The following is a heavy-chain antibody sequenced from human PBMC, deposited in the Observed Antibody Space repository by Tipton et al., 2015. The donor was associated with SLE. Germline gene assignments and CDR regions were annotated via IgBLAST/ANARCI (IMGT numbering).Heavy chain of an antibody. D-gene: IGHD6-6*01. J-gene: IGHJ5*02. V-gene: IGHV4-59*01. Sequence: TLFLTCTVSGGSMNTYYWSWFRQPPGKGLEWIGYIYYSGTTNYNSSLKSRVTISVDTSKDQFSLKLNSVTAADTAVYYCARGGPSSKWLDPWGRGTQVTVSS. CDR1: GGSMNTYY. CDR3: ARGGPSSKWLDP. CDR2: IYYSGTT.